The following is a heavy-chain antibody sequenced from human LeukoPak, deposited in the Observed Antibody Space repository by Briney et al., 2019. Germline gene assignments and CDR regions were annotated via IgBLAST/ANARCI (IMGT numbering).Heavy chain of an antibody. J-gene: IGHJ5*02. V-gene: IGHV4-39*01. Sequence: PSETLSLTCTVSGASISNSSYYWGWIRQPPGKGLEWIGGIYYSGSTYYNPSLKSRVTISVDTSKNQSSLRLSSVTAADTAVYYCARHAYFDWLLFPFAWFDPWGQGTLVTVSS. CDR2: IYYSGST. CDR3: ARHAYFDWLLFPFAWFDP. D-gene: IGHD3-9*01. CDR1: GASISNSSYY.